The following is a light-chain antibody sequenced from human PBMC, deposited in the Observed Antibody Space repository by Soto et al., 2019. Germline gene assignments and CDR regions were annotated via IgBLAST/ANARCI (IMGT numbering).Light chain of an antibody. CDR3: QEYDSAPQT. J-gene: IGKJ1*01. CDR1: QGIIDY. CDR2: AAS. V-gene: IGKV1-27*01. Sequence: DIQMTQSPSSLSASVGDTVTITCRASQGIIDYLAWYQQKPGKVPKLLIYAASTLQTGVPSRFSGSGAGTDFTLTISSLQPDDVATYYCQEYDSAPQTFGQGTKVEIK.